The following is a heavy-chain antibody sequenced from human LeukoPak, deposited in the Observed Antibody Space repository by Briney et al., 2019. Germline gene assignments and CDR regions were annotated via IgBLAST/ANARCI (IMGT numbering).Heavy chain of an antibody. J-gene: IGHJ4*02. CDR1: GGSISSYY. D-gene: IGHD3-22*01. V-gene: IGHV4-4*07. CDR3: AAETQRGGIVVAFDY. CDR2: IYTSGST. Sequence: SETLSLTCTVSGGSISSYYWSWIRQPAGKGLEWIGRIYTSGSTNYNPSLKSRVTMSVDTSKNQFSLKLSSVTAADTAVYYCAAETQRGGIVVAFDYWGQGTLVTVSS.